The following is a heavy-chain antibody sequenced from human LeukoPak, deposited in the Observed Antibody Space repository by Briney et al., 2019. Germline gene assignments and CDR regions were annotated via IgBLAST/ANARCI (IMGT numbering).Heavy chain of an antibody. D-gene: IGHD3-3*01. V-gene: IGHV3-11*04. CDR2: ISSRGNSI. Sequence: GGSLRLSCAASGFTFSDYYMSWIRQAPGRGLEWVSYISSRGNSIFYADSVQGRFTISRDNTKNSLYLQMNSLRAEDTAVYYCARDQYYDFWSGHRTFDYWGQGTLVTVSS. CDR1: GFTFSDYY. CDR3: ARDQYYDFWSGHRTFDY. J-gene: IGHJ4*02.